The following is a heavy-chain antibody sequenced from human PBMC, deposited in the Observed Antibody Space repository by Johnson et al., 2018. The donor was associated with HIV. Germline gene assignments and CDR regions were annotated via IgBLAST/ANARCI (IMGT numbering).Heavy chain of an antibody. J-gene: IGHJ3*02. D-gene: IGHD3-16*01. V-gene: IGHV3-30*02. CDR3: AKEGHYYDDYHAFDI. CDR1: GFTFSSYG. CDR2: IRYDGSNK. Sequence: QMQLVESGGGVVQPGRSLRLSCAASGFTFSSYGMHWVRQAPGKGLEWVAFIRYDGSNKYYADSVKGRFTISRDNSKNTLYLQMNSLRAEDTAVYYCAKEGHYYDDYHAFDIWGQGTMVTVSS.